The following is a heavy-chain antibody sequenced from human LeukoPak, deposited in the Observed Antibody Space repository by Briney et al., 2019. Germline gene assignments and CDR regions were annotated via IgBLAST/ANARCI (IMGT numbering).Heavy chain of an antibody. CDR2: VYYIGST. V-gene: IGHV4-39*07. CDR3: ATQWPIPSDY. CDR1: GDSISRSSDY. D-gene: IGHD6-19*01. J-gene: IGHJ4*02. Sequence: PSETLSLTCTVSGDSISRSSDYWGWIRQPPGKGPEWIGSVYYIGSTFYNPSLKSRLTISVDTSKNQFSLKLSSVTAADTAVYYCATQWPIPSDYWGQGTLATVSS.